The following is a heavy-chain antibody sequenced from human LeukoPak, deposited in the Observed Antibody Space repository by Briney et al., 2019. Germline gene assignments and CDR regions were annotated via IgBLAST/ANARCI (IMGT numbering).Heavy chain of an antibody. D-gene: IGHD3-10*01. V-gene: IGHV4-39*07. CDR2: IYYSGST. Sequence: PSETLSLTCTVSGGSISSSSYYWGWIRQPPGKGLEWIGSIYYSGSTYYNPSLKSRVTISVDTSKNQFSLKLSSVTAADTAVYYCARAPTGRLLWFGELGVDYWGQGTLVTVSS. CDR3: ARAPTGRLLWFGELGVDY. J-gene: IGHJ4*02. CDR1: GGSISSSSYY.